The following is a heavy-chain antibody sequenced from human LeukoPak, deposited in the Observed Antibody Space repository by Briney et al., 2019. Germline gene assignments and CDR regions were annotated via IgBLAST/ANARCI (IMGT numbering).Heavy chain of an antibody. CDR2: ISYDGRNT. D-gene: IGHD1-26*01. Sequence: GGSLRLSCSASGFSFNTYGMHWVRQAPGKGLEWAALISYDGRNTYYEDSVKGRFTISRDRSQKTLYLQMNSLRAEETAVYYCAKDRGIVGEPSVNTGTDYWGQGTLVTVSS. V-gene: IGHV3-30*18. CDR1: GFSFNTYG. J-gene: IGHJ4*02. CDR3: AKDRGIVGEPSVNTGTDY.